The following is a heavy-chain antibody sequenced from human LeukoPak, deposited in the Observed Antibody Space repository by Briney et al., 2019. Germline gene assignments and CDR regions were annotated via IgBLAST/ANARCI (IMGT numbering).Heavy chain of an antibody. J-gene: IGHJ5*02. CDR3: ATTAAAGTRLAWFDP. CDR1: SGSFSGYY. D-gene: IGHD6-13*01. V-gene: IGHV4-34*01. CDR2: INHSGNT. Sequence: SETLSLTCAVYSGSFSGYYWSWIRQSPGKGLEWIGEINHSGNTNYNPSLKSRVTMSVDTSKNQFSLKLSSVTAADTAVYYCATTAAAGTRLAWFDPWGQGTLVTVSS.